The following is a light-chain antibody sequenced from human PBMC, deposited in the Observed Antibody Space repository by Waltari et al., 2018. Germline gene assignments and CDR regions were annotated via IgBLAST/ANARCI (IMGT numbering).Light chain of an antibody. Sequence: DIQMTQAPSSLSASVGDRVTITCRASQTITSHLNWFQQQPGRAPKLLIHPASSLQRRVPSRCSGSGSGTQFTLTIRSLQPEAFATYFCQQSYITPYTFGQGTKVEIK. CDR2: PAS. J-gene: IGKJ2*01. CDR1: QTITSH. V-gene: IGKV1-39*01. CDR3: QQSYITPYT.